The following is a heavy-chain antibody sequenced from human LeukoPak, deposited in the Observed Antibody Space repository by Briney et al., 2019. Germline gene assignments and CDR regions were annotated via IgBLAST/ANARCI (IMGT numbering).Heavy chain of an antibody. CDR1: GGSINGYY. J-gene: IGHJ2*01. CDR2: IYYSGNT. V-gene: IGHV4-59*01. CDR3: ARDRDSSGLRDFDL. D-gene: IGHD3-22*01. Sequence: PSETLSLTCTASGGSINGYYWSWIRQPPGKGLEWIGYIYYSGNTNYNPSLKSRVSISIDTSKNQLSLQLSSVTAADTAVYYCARDRDSSGLRDFDLWGRGTLVTVSA.